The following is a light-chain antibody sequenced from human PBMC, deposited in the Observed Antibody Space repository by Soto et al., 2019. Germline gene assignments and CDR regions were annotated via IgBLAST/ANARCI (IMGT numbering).Light chain of an antibody. CDR1: QSISSW. CDR2: KAS. CDR3: QQYNSPRPWA. V-gene: IGKV1-5*03. J-gene: IGKJ1*01. Sequence: DIQMTQSPSTLSASVGDRVTITCRASQSISSWLAWYQQKPGKAPKLLIYKASSLESGVPSRFSGSGSGTEFTLTISSLQPDDFATYYCQQYNSPRPWAFGQGTKVEIK.